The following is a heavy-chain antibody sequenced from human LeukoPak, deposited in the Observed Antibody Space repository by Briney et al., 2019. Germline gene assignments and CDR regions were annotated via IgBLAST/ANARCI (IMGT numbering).Heavy chain of an antibody. V-gene: IGHV4-59*08. CDR2: IYYSGST. D-gene: IGHD3-10*02. J-gene: IGHJ6*02. Sequence: SETLSLTCTVSGGSISSYYWSWIRQPPGKGLEWIGYIYYSGSTNYNPSLKSRVTISVDTSKNQFSLKLSSVTAAGTAVYYCARHVLIYGMDVWGQGTTVTVSS. CDR3: ARHVLIYGMDV. CDR1: GGSISSYY.